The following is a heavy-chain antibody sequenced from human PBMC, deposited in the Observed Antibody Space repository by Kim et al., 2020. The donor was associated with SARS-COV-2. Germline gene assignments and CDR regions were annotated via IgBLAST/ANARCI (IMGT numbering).Heavy chain of an antibody. Sequence: GGSLRLSCAASGFTFSSYSMNWVRQAPGKGLEWVSSISSSSSYIYYADSVKGRFTISRDNAKNSLYLQMNSLRAEDTAVYYCARAMGGSFFGVGAYYFDYWGQGTLVTVSS. V-gene: IGHV3-21*01. CDR1: GFTFSSYS. D-gene: IGHD3-3*01. J-gene: IGHJ4*02. CDR3: ARAMGGSFFGVGAYYFDY. CDR2: ISSSSSYI.